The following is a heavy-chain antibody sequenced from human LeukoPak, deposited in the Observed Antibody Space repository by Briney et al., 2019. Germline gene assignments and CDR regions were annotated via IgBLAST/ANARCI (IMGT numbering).Heavy chain of an antibody. CDR3: ARDGVTRRYNMYYYIDV. CDR2: VAYDGSSK. V-gene: IGHV3-30*04. CDR1: GFSFSDYA. J-gene: IGHJ6*03. Sequence: GGSLRLSCAASGFSFSDYALHWVRQAPGKGLEWVAFVAYDGSSKYYRDSVKGRFIISRDYSRNTLYLQMNSLRGDDTAVYYCARDGVTRRYNMYYYIDVWGKGTTVTVSS. D-gene: IGHD1-1*01.